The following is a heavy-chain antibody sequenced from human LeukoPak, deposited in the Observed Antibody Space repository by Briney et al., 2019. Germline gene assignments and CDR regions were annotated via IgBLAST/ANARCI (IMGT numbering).Heavy chain of an antibody. D-gene: IGHD2-15*01. J-gene: IGHJ4*02. V-gene: IGHV3-15*01. CDR1: GFTFSNAW. Sequence: GGSLRLSCAASGFTFSNAWMSWVRQAPGKGLEWVGRIKSKTDGGTTDYAAPVKGRFTISRDDSKNTLYLQMNSLKTEDTAVYYCTTWLGPGGSWKYYFDYWGQGTLVTVSS. CDR3: TTWLGPGGSWKYYFDY. CDR2: IKSKTDGGTT.